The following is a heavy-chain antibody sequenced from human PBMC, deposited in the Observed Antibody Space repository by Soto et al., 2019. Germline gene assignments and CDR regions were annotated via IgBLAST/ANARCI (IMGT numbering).Heavy chain of an antibody. Sequence: SETLSLTCTVSGDSISSGDYYWSWIRQPPGKGLEWIGYIYYSGSTYYNPSLKSRVTISVDTSKNQFSLKLSSVTAADTAVYYCARDCHGRFGFGDYYGMDVWGQGTTVT. J-gene: IGHJ6*02. CDR3: ARDCHGRFGFGDYYGMDV. V-gene: IGHV4-30-4*01. D-gene: IGHD3-10*01. CDR1: GDSISSGDYY. CDR2: IYYSGST.